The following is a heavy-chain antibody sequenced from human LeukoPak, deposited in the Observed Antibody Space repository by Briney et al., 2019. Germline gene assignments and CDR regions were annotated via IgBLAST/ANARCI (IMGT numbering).Heavy chain of an antibody. D-gene: IGHD1-7*01. V-gene: IGHV3-74*01. CDR1: GFTFSSYR. CDR3: ATGNYHAFDI. J-gene: IGHJ3*02. Sequence: GGALRLSCAASGFTFSSYRMHWVRRAPGKGLVWVSCLNSDGSSTRYADSVRGRFTISRDNAKNTLYLQMNSLRAEDTAVYYCATGNYHAFDIWGQGTMVTVSS. CDR2: LNSDGSST.